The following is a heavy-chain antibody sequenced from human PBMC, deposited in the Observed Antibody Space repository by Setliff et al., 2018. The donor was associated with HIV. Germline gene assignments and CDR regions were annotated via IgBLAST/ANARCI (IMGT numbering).Heavy chain of an antibody. Sequence: SETLSLTCTVSGGSISGSNYYWAWIRQPPGKGLEWIGSSYYSGSTYYNPSLKSRVTISVDTSKNQFSLKLSSVTAADTAIYYCATDTAMLQEGTEFWGQGTLVTVPS. CDR1: GGSISGSNYY. D-gene: IGHD5-18*01. CDR2: SYYSGST. CDR3: ATDTAMLQEGTEF. V-gene: IGHV4-39*01. J-gene: IGHJ4*02.